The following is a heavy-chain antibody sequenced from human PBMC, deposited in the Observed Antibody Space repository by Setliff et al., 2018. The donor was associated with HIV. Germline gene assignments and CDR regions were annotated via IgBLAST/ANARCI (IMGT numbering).Heavy chain of an antibody. D-gene: IGHD1-1*01. CDR1: GFIFDDYA. CDR3: AKDYGDGHNWGAFDI. J-gene: IGHJ3*02. CDR2: INWNSGTI. Sequence: SLRLSCAASGFIFDDYAMHWGRQAPGKGLEWVSGINWNSGTIAYADFVKGRFTISRDNTKNFVFLEMTNLRPEDTALYFCAKDYGDGHNWGAFDISGQGTMVTVSS. V-gene: IGHV3-9*01.